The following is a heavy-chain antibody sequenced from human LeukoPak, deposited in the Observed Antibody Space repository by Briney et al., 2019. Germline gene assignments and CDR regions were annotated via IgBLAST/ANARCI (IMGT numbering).Heavy chain of an antibody. CDR1: GCTFTSYD. D-gene: IGHD2-2*01. V-gene: IGHV1-8*01. J-gene: IGHJ6*02. Sequence: ASVKVSCKASGCTFTSYDINWVRQATGQGLEWMGWMNPNSGNTGYAQKFQGRVTTTRNTSISTAYMELSSLRSEDTAVYYCARVPSSTRYYGMDVWGQGTTVTVSS. CDR2: MNPNSGNT. CDR3: ARVPSSTRYYGMDV.